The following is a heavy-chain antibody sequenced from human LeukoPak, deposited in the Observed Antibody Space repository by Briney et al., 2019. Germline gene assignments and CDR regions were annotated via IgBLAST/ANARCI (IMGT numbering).Heavy chain of an antibody. CDR2: ISYDGSIE. CDR1: GFTFSSYG. D-gene: IGHD3-9*01. V-gene: IGHV3-30*18. CDR3: AKEGMMRPYNFLTGPYYFDF. Sequence: GGSLRLSCAASGFTFSSYGMHWVRQAPGKGLEWVAVISYDGSIEYYADSVKGRFTISRDNSQNKVYLQMNSLRPEDTAVYYCAKEGMMRPYNFLTGPYYFDFWGQGALVTVSS. J-gene: IGHJ4*02.